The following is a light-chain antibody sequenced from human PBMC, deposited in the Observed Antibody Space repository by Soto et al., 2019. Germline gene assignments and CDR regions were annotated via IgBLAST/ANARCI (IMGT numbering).Light chain of an antibody. CDR1: SSNIGAGYE. CDR3: QSYDSGLSGYV. V-gene: IGLV1-40*01. Sequence: QSVLTQPPSVSEAPGQRVTISCTGSSSNIGAGYEAHWYQQVPGTAPKLLIYENNNRPSGVPDRFSGSKSGTSAYLAITGLQAEDEAEYYCQSYDSGLSGYVFGTGTKVTVL. J-gene: IGLJ1*01. CDR2: ENN.